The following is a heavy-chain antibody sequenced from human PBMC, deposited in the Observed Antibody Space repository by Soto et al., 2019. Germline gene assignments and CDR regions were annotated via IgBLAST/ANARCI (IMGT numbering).Heavy chain of an antibody. Sequence: SVKVSCKASGGTFSSYTISWVRQAPGQGLEWMGRIIPILGIANYAQKFQGRVTITTDTSASTAYMDYCARDGIAAAGTSWFDPWGQGTLVTVSS. CDR2: IIPILGIA. J-gene: IGHJ5*02. V-gene: IGHV1-69*02. CDR3: FDP. CDR1: GGTFSSYT. D-gene: IGHD6-13*01.